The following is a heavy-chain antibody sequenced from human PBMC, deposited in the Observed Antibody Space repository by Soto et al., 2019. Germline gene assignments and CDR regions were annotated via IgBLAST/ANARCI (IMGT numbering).Heavy chain of an antibody. Sequence: GGSLRLSCAAFGFTVSGKKYVAWVRQAPGKGLEWVSALYDLDGTYYADSVKGRFTTSSDSSRTTVYLQMNSLRPDDTAVYYCAKGTAAAGKGNYYGMDVWGQGTTVTVSS. J-gene: IGHJ6*02. D-gene: IGHD6-13*01. V-gene: IGHV3-53*01. CDR2: LYDLDGT. CDR1: GFTVSGKKY. CDR3: AKGTAAAGKGNYYGMDV.